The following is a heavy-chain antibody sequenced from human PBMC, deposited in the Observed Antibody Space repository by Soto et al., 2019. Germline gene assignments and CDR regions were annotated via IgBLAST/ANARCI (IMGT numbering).Heavy chain of an antibody. V-gene: IGHV4-31*01. CDR3: ARGLVVAPIYFDS. J-gene: IGHJ4*02. Sequence: QVQLQESGPGLVKPSQNLSLTCTVSGGSISSGAYYWSWIRQHPGKGLEWIGYIYYSGSTYYSPSLQSLLNISVDTSKNQFSLKLSSVTAADSAVYYCARGLVVAPIYFDSWGQGTLVTVSS. CDR1: GGSISSGAYY. D-gene: IGHD2-15*01. CDR2: IYYSGST.